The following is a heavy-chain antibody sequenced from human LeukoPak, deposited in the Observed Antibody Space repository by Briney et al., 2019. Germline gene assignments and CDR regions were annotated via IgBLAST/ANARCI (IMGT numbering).Heavy chain of an antibody. Sequence: SETLSLTCSVSGGSISSSYRSWIRQPPGKGLEWIGYIYSSGGTNYNPSLKSRVTISVDMSKNQFSLKLSSVTAADTAVYYCARCIEGATIGYYYYMYVWGKGTTVTVSS. CDR3: ARCIEGATIGYYYYMYV. D-gene: IGHD1-26*01. V-gene: IGHV4-59*08. CDR1: GGSISSSY. J-gene: IGHJ6*03. CDR2: IYSSGGT.